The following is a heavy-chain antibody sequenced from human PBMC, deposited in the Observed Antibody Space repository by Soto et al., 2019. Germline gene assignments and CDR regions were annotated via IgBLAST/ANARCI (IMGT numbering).Heavy chain of an antibody. CDR2: IRSKANSYAT. Sequence: EVQLVESGGGLVQPGGSLKLSCAASGYTFSDSAIHWVRQASGKGLEWVGRIRSKANSYATVYAASVRGRFTISRDDSQNTAYLPMNSLKTEDTAVYYCARLWSEREPNFDYWGQGTLVSVSS. J-gene: IGHJ4*02. CDR3: ARLWSEREPNFDY. CDR1: GYTFSDSA. D-gene: IGHD1-26*01. V-gene: IGHV3-73*02.